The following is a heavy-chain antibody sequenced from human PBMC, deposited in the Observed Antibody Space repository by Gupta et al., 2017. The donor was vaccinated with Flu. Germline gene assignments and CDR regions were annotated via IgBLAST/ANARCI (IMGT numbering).Heavy chain of an antibody. CDR2: IKQDGSEK. CDR3: ARGAGYDRDYYFDY. D-gene: IGHD5-12*01. Sequence: EVQLVESGGGLVQPGGSLRLSCAASGFTFSSYWMSWVRQAPGKGLEWVANIKQDGSEKYYVDSVKGRFTISRDNAKNSLYLQMNSLRAEDRAEYYCARGAGYDRDYYFDYWGQGTLVTVSS. J-gene: IGHJ4*02. V-gene: IGHV3-7*01. CDR1: GFTFSSYW.